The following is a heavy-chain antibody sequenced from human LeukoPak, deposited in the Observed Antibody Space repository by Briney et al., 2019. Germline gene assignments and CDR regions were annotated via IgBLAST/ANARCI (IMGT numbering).Heavy chain of an antibody. Sequence: SETLSLTCTVSGGSISSGSHYWGWIRQPAGKGLECIGRIYTSRTTHYNPSPKAPFTISVQTTKNQFSLKLSAVTAADTAGYYCARVFGYAVTSLDYWGRGTLVTVSS. CDR3: ARVFGYAVTSLDY. D-gene: IGHD4-17*01. V-gene: IGHV4-61*02. CDR2: IYTSRTT. J-gene: IGHJ4*02. CDR1: GGSISSGSHY.